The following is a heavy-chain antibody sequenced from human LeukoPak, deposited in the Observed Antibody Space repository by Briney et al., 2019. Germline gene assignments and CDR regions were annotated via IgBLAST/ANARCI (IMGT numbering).Heavy chain of an antibody. Sequence: ASVNVSFKASGYTFTVYYIHWVRQAPGQGLEWMGWISPNTGGTNYAQRFQGRVTMTRDTSISTAYMELSRLRSDDTDTAVYYCARQMATGLFDYWGQGTLVTVSS. CDR3: ARQMATGLFDY. CDR1: GYTFTVYY. CDR2: ISPNTGGT. V-gene: IGHV1-2*02. J-gene: IGHJ4*02. D-gene: IGHD5-24*01.